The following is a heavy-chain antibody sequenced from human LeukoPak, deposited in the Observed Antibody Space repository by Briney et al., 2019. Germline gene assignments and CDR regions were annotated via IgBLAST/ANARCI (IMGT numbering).Heavy chain of an antibody. J-gene: IGHJ5*02. CDR3: ARGLWVRDYPHVGS. CDR2: ISHTGST. V-gene: IGHV4-34*01. D-gene: IGHD4-17*01. CDR1: GGSFSGYY. Sequence: SETLSLTCAVYGGSFSGYYWSWIRQPPGKGLEWIGEISHTGSTNYNPSLKSRVTISVDTSKNQFSVRLSSVTAADTAVYYCARGLWVRDYPHVGSWGQGTLVTVSS.